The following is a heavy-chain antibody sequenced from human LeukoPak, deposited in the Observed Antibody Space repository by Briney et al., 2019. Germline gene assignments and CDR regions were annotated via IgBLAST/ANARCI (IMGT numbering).Heavy chain of an antibody. D-gene: IGHD3-10*01. J-gene: IGHJ4*02. V-gene: IGHV4-39*07. Sequence: SETLSLTCTVSGDSLSTNYFWGWIRQPPGKGLEWIASIYYSGITKYNPSLKSRVTISMDTSKNQFSLKLSSVTAADTAVYYCARTRYYYNSRSYGAPYYFDYWGQGTLVTVSS. CDR2: IYYSGIT. CDR1: GDSLSTNYF. CDR3: ARTRYYYNSRSYGAPYYFDY.